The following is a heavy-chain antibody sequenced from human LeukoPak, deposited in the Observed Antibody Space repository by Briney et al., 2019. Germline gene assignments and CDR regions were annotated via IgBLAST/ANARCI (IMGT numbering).Heavy chain of an antibody. Sequence: GSLRLSCVASGFTFRKYWMSWVRQAPGKGLEWIGEINHSGSTNYNPSLKSRVTISVDTSKNQVSLKLSSVTAADTAVYYCARAGIVARRGGVFDYWGQGTLVTVPS. CDR2: INHSGST. J-gene: IGHJ4*02. D-gene: IGHD6-6*01. CDR3: ARAGIVARRGGVFDY. CDR1: GFTFRKYW. V-gene: IGHV4-34*01.